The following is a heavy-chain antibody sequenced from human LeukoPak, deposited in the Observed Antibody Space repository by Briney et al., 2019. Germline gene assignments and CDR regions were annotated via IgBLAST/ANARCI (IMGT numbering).Heavy chain of an antibody. D-gene: IGHD3-16*01. V-gene: IGHV3-7*03. CDR2: INHNGNVN. Sequence: GRSLRLSCAASGFTFSSYGMHWVRQAPGKGLEWVASINHNGNVNYCVDSVKGRFTISRDNAKNSLYLQMSNLRAEDTAVYFCARGGGLDVWGQGATATVSS. CDR3: ARGGGLDV. J-gene: IGHJ6*02. CDR1: GFTFSSYG.